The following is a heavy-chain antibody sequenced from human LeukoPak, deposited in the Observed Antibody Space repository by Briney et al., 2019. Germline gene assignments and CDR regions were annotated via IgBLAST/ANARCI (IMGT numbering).Heavy chain of an antibody. D-gene: IGHD6-6*01. J-gene: IGHJ5*02. Sequence: TGGSLSLSCAASGFTFSSYGMHWVRQAPGKGLEWVAVIWYDGSNKYYADSVKGRFTISRDNSKNTLYLQMNSLRAEDTAVYYCARERSSSSGFGFDPWGQGTLVTVSS. CDR1: GFTFSSYG. V-gene: IGHV3-33*08. CDR2: IWYDGSNK. CDR3: ARERSSSSGFGFDP.